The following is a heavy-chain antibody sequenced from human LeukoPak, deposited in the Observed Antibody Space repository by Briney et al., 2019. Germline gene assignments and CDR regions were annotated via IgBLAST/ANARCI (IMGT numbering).Heavy chain of an antibody. V-gene: IGHV3-48*03. CDR1: GFTFSSYE. CDR2: ISGSGSSI. Sequence: GGSLRLSCAASGFTFSSYEMNWVRQAPGKGLEWVSHISGSGSSIYYADSVKGRFTISRDNAKNSLYLQMNSLRAEDTAVYYCASAAVAGTVDYWGQGTLVTVSS. CDR3: ASAAVAGTVDY. D-gene: IGHD6-19*01. J-gene: IGHJ4*02.